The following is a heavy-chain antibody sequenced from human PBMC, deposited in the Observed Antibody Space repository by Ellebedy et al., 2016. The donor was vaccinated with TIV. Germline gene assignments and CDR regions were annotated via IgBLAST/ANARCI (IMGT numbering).Heavy chain of an antibody. J-gene: IGHJ3*01. Sequence: PGGSLRLSCGGPEMDVNYYTMDWVRQAPGKGLEWVSSISSSGTYIYYADSVKGRFTISRDHAKNAVYLEMDSLRVEDTAVYYCARDGDRGGVTSGQGFDVWGQGTKVTVSS. V-gene: IGHV3-21*01. CDR1: EMDVNYYT. CDR2: ISSSGTYI. D-gene: IGHD3-16*01. CDR3: ARDGDRGGVTSGQGFDV.